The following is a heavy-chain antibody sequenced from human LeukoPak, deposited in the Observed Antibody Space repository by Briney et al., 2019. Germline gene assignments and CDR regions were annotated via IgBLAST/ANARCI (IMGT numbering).Heavy chain of an antibody. Sequence: PSETLSLTCTVSGGSISSGDYYWSWIRQPPGKGLEWIGYIYYSGSTYYNPSLKSRVTIPVDTSKNQFSLKLSSVTAADTAVYYCAREPLRGSYYKSFDYWGQGTLVTVSS. V-gene: IGHV4-30-4*01. D-gene: IGHD3-10*01. CDR1: GGSISSGDYY. CDR3: AREPLRGSYYKSFDY. CDR2: IYYSGST. J-gene: IGHJ4*02.